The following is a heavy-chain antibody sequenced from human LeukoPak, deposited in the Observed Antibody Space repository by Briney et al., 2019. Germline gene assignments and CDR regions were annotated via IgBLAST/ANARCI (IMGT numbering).Heavy chain of an antibody. CDR1: GFTFSSYA. D-gene: IGHD4-17*01. V-gene: IGHV3-23*01. CDR3: AKDWYGDYAGPFEP. Sequence: GGSLRLSCAASGFTFSSYAMSWVRQAPGKGLEWVSAISGSGSSTYYADSVKGRFTISRDNSKNTLYLQMNSLRAEDTAVYYCAKDWYGDYAGPFEPWCQGTLVIVSS. J-gene: IGHJ5*02. CDR2: ISGSGSST.